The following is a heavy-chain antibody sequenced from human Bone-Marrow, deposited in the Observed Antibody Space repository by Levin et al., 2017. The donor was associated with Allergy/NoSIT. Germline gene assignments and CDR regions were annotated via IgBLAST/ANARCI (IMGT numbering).Heavy chain of an antibody. CDR2: ISWNSGSI. CDR3: AKAQKTRIAVAGNNWFDP. D-gene: IGHD6-19*01. CDR1: GFTFDDYA. Sequence: SLKISCAASGFTFDDYAMHWVRQAPGKGLEWVSGISWNSGSIGYADSVKGRFTISRDNAKNSLYLQMNSLRAEDTALYYCAKAQKTRIAVAGNNWFDPWGQGTLVTVSS. V-gene: IGHV3-9*01. J-gene: IGHJ5*02.